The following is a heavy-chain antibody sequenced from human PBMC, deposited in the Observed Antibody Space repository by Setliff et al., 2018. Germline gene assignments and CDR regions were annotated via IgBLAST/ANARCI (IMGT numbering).Heavy chain of an antibody. J-gene: IGHJ4*02. Sequence: GGSLRLSCAASRFTFSNYWMSWVRQAPGKGLEWVANIKEDGSEKYYRDSVKGRFTISRDNSKNTLYVQMNSLRAEYTAVYYCARASGWYYYDYRGQGTLVTVSS. V-gene: IGHV3-7*01. CDR2: IKEDGSEK. CDR3: ARASGWYYYDY. CDR1: RFTFSNYW. D-gene: IGHD6-19*01.